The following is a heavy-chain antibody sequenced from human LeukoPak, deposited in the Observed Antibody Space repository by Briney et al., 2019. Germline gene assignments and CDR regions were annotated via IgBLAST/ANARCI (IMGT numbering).Heavy chain of an antibody. D-gene: IGHD3-10*01. CDR3: AKVPAYYGSGSYYTYYYYMDV. CDR2: IRYDGSNK. Sequence: HAGGSLRLSCAASGFIFSSYGMHWVRQAPGKGLEWVAFIRYDGSNKYYADSVKGRFTISRDNSKNTLYLQMNSLRAEDTAVYYCAKVPAYYGSGSYYTYYYYMDVWGKGTTVTVSS. V-gene: IGHV3-30*02. J-gene: IGHJ6*03. CDR1: GFIFSSYG.